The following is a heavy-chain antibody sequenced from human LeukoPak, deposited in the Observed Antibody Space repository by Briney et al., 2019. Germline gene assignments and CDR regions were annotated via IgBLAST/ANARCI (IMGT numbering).Heavy chain of an antibody. CDR1: GGTFSSYA. Sequence: GASVKVSCKASGGTFSSYAISWVRQATGQGLEWMGWMNPNSGNTGYAQKFQGRVTMTRNTSISTAYMELSSLRSEDTAVYYCARGYSSSWYGGNFDPWGQGTLVTVSS. CDR2: MNPNSGNT. CDR3: ARGYSSSWYGGNFDP. D-gene: IGHD6-13*01. J-gene: IGHJ5*02. V-gene: IGHV1-8*02.